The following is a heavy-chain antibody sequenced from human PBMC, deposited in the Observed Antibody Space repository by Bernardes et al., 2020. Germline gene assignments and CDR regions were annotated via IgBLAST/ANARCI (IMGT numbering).Heavy chain of an antibody. Sequence: SETLSLTCTVSGSSVSSGGYYWSWIRQPPGKGLEWVGFIYYNGNTNYNPSLKSRVTISVDTSKNQLSLKLTSVTAADTAVYYCARDVRGGTVDYWGQGTPVTASS. CDR1: GSSVSSGGYY. CDR3: ARDVRGGTVDY. D-gene: IGHD2-15*01. V-gene: IGHV4-61*08. CDR2: IYYNGNT. J-gene: IGHJ4*02.